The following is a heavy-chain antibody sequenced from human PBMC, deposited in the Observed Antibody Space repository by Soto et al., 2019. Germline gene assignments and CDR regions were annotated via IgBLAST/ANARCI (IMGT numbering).Heavy chain of an antibody. CDR2: IYHSVST. D-gene: IGHD3-16*01. Sequence: QVQLQESGPGLVRPSGTLSLTFAVSGGSISSSNWWTWVRQPPGKGLEWIGEIYHSVSTNYIPSLKSRVTVSVDKSKTHFSLKLTSVTAADTAVYFCATRFDGLGSYEDWGQGPLVTVSS. V-gene: IGHV4-4*02. J-gene: IGHJ4*02. CDR1: GGSISSSNW. CDR3: ATRFDGLGSYED.